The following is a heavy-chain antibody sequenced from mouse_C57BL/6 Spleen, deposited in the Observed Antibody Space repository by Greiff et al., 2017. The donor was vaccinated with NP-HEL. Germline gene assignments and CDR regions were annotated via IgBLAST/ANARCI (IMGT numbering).Heavy chain of an antibody. CDR3: TRVDYDGYYWYFDV. V-gene: IGHV5-9-1*02. Sequence: EVQGVESGEGLVKPGGSLKLSCAASGFTFSSYAMSWVRQTPEKRLEWVAYISSGGDYIYYADTVKGRFTISRDNARNTLYLQMSSLKSEDTAMYYCTRVDYDGYYWYFDVWGTGTTVTVSS. D-gene: IGHD2-3*01. J-gene: IGHJ1*03. CDR1: GFTFSSYA. CDR2: ISSGGDYI.